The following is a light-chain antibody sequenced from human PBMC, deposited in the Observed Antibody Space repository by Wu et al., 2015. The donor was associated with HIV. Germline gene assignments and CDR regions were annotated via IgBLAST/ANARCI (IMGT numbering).Light chain of an antibody. J-gene: IGKJ2*01. CDR2: GAA. V-gene: IGKV3-20*01. CDR3: QQYGSSPYT. Sequence: EIVLTQSPDTLSLSPGERATLSCRASQSFSSFLAWYQQKPGQAPRLLIYGAATRATGIPDRFSGSESETDFTLTISRLEPEDFAVYYCQQYGSSPYTFGQGTKLEI. CDR1: QSFSSF.